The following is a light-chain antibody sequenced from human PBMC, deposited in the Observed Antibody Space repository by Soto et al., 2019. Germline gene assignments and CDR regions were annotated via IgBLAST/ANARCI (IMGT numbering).Light chain of an antibody. CDR2: GAS. CDR1: QSVSNNY. Sequence: ENVFTQSPGTPSPSPGERATLSLRASQSVSNNYLARYQHKPGQAPRLLIYGASNRATGIPDRFSGSGSGTDLTLNISRLEAEDFAVYYCQQYGSSGTFGQGTKVDIK. CDR3: QQYGSSGT. J-gene: IGKJ1*01. V-gene: IGKV3-20*01.